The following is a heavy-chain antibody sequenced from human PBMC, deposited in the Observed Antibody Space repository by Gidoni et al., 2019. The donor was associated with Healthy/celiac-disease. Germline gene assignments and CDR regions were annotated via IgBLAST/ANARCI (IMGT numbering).Heavy chain of an antibody. Sequence: EVQLLESGGGLVQPGGALRLPFAASGFSLRCSAVSRVRPPPGRGLEWVSGISGSGGSTYYADSVKGRFTISRDNSKNTLYLQMNSLRAEDTAVYYCAKDRGSAAGGFWSGYFRVDYYYYGMDVWGQGTTVTVSS. CDR1: GFSLRCSA. CDR3: AKDRGSAAGGFWSGYFRVDYYYYGMDV. CDR2: ISGSGGST. J-gene: IGHJ6*02. D-gene: IGHD3-3*01. V-gene: IGHV3-23*01.